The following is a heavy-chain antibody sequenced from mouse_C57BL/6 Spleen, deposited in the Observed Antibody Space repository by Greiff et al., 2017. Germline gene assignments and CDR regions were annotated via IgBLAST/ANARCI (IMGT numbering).Heavy chain of an antibody. J-gene: IGHJ2*01. CDR3: ARSDYGSTYYFDY. V-gene: IGHV1-54*01. D-gene: IGHD1-1*01. CDR1: GYAFTNYL. Sequence: VQLQQSGAELVRPGTSVKVSCKASGYAFTNYLIEWVKQRPGPGLEWIGVINPGSGGTNYNEKFKGKATLTADKSSSTAYMQLSSLTSEDSAVYFCARSDYGSTYYFDYWGQGTTLTVSS. CDR2: INPGSGGT.